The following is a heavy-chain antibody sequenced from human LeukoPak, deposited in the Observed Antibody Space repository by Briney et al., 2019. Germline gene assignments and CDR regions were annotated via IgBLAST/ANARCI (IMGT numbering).Heavy chain of an antibody. CDR3: ARVGYYDSSGYGDDAFDI. J-gene: IGHJ3*02. CDR2: ISSSSSYT. Sequence: TGGSLRLSCAASGFTFSDYYMSWVRQAPGKGLEWVSYISSSSSYTNYADSVKGRFTISRDNAKTSLYLQMNSLRAEDTAVYYCARVGYYDSSGYGDDAFDIWGQGTMVTVSS. V-gene: IGHV3-11*06. CDR1: GFTFSDYY. D-gene: IGHD3-22*01.